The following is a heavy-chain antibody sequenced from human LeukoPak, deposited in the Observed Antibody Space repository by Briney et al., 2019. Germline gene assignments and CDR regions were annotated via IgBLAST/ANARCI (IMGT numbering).Heavy chain of an antibody. Sequence: SETLSLTCTVSGGSISSFYWSWIRQPPGKGLEWIGYIYYSGSTNYNPSLKSRVTISVDTSKNQFSLKLSPVAAADTAVYYCARTSVAAAGDSPDYGMDVWGQGTTVTVSS. D-gene: IGHD6-13*01. J-gene: IGHJ6*02. CDR2: IYYSGST. CDR1: GGSISSFY. CDR3: ARTSVAAAGDSPDYGMDV. V-gene: IGHV4-59*01.